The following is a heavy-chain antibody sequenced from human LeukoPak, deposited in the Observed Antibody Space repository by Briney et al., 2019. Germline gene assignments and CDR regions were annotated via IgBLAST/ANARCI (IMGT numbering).Heavy chain of an antibody. V-gene: IGHV4-34*01. CDR2: INHSGST. Sequence: SETLSLTCAVYGGSFSGYYWSWIRQPPGKGLEWIGEINHSGSTNYNPSLKSRVTISVDTSKNKFSLKLSSVTAADTAVYYCARGGGIAAAGTEFDPWGQGTLVTVSS. J-gene: IGHJ5*02. D-gene: IGHD6-13*01. CDR1: GGSFSGYY. CDR3: ARGGGIAAAGTEFDP.